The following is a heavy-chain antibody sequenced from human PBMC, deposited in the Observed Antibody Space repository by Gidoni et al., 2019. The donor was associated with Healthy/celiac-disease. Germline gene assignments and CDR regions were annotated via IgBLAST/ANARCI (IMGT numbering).Heavy chain of an antibody. Sequence: FQGRVTITADESTSTAYMELSSLRSEDTAVYYCAREPRVEQLLTYYYYGMDVWGQGTTVTVSS. V-gene: IGHV1-69*01. CDR3: AREPRVEQLLTYYYYGMDV. D-gene: IGHD6-6*01. J-gene: IGHJ6*02.